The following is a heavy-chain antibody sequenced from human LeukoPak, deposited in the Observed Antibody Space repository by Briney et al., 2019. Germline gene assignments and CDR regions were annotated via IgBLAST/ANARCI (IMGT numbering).Heavy chain of an antibody. CDR1: GYSFTSYW. Sequence: GESLQISCQGSGYSFTSYWIDWVRQMPGQGLEWMGIIYPGDSDTRYSPSFQVQVTISADKSISTAYLQWSSLKASDTAMYYCARQVGMVVVVTASDAFDIWGQGTRFTVSS. CDR3: ARQVGMVVVVTASDAFDI. J-gene: IGHJ3*02. CDR2: IYPGDSDT. V-gene: IGHV5-51*01. D-gene: IGHD2-21*02.